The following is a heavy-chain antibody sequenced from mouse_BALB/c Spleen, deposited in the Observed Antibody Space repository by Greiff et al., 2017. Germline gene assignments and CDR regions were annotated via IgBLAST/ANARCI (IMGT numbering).Heavy chain of an antibody. D-gene: IGHD2-2*01. Sequence: VQLVESGPGLVAPSQSLSITCTVSGFSLTSYGVHWVRQPPGKGLEWLGVIWAGGSTNYNSALMSRLSISKDNSKSQVFLKMNSLQTDDTAMYYCARDLWLTYYAMDYWGQGTSVTVSS. CDR2: IWAGGST. V-gene: IGHV2-9*02. CDR1: GFSLTSYG. CDR3: ARDLWLTYYAMDY. J-gene: IGHJ4*01.